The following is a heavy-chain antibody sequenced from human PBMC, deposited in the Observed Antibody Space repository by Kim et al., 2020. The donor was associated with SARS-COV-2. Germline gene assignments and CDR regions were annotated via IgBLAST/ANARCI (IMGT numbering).Heavy chain of an antibody. V-gene: IGHV5-51*01. Sequence: TYSPTFQGQVTISADRSINPAYLQWTSLKASDTAMYYCARRRNWNDADMDVWGQGTTVTVSS. J-gene: IGHJ6*02. CDR3: ARRRNWNDADMDV. D-gene: IGHD1-1*01.